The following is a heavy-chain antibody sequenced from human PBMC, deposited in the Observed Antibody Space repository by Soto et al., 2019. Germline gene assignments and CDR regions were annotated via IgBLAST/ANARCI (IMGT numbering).Heavy chain of an antibody. Sequence: GGSLRLSCAASGFTFSNAWMSWVRQAPGKGLEWVCRIKSKTDGGTTDYAAPVKGRFTISRDDSKNTLYLQMNSLKTEDTAVYYCTTELGINWFDPWGQGTLVTVSS. V-gene: IGHV3-15*01. D-gene: IGHD6-13*01. J-gene: IGHJ5*02. CDR2: IKSKTDGGTT. CDR1: GFTFSNAW. CDR3: TTELGINWFDP.